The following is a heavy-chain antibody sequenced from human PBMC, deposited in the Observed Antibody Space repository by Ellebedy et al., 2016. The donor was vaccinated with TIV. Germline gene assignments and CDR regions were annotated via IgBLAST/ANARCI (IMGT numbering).Heavy chain of an antibody. CDR2: INPNSGGT. D-gene: IGHD1-1*01. CDR1: GYTLTGYY. J-gene: IGHJ4*02. V-gene: IGHV1-2*02. CDR3: ARAPRTTGTPGYGY. Sequence: ASVKVSCKASGYTLTGYYMHWVRQAPGQGLEWMGWINPNSGGTNYAQKFQGRVTMTRDTSISTAYMELSRLRSDDTAVYYCARAPRTTGTPGYGYWGQGTLVTVSS.